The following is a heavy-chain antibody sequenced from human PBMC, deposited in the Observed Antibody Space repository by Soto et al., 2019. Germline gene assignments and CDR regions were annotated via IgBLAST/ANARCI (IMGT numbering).Heavy chain of an antibody. CDR3: ARWDDYGDYGSNY. Sequence: PAETLCLTCTVSVGSVSSGSYYWSWIRQPPGKGLEWIGYIYYSGSTNYNPSLKSRVTISVDTSKNQFSLKLSSVTAADTAVYYCARWDDYGDYGSNYWGQGTMVTVSS. CDR2: IYYSGST. D-gene: IGHD4-17*01. J-gene: IGHJ4*02. CDR1: VGSVSSGSYY. V-gene: IGHV4-61*01.